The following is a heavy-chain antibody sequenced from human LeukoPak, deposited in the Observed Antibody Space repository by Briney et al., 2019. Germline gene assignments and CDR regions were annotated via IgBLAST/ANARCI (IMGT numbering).Heavy chain of an antibody. Sequence: PSETLSLTCTVSGGSISSGSYYWSWIRQPAGKGLEWIGRIYTSGSTNYNPSLKSRVTISVDTSKNQFSLKLSSATAADTAVYYCARAQIAARRYVDYWGQGTLVTVSS. CDR3: ARAQIAARRYVDY. D-gene: IGHD6-6*01. CDR2: IYTSGST. CDR1: GGSISSGSYY. V-gene: IGHV4-61*02. J-gene: IGHJ4*02.